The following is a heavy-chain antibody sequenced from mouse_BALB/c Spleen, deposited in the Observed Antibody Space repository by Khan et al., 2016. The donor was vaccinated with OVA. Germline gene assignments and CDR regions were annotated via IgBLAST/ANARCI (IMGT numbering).Heavy chain of an antibody. CDR3: ARGGYSVFAY. CDR1: GYTFTDYV. D-gene: IGHD2-14*01. V-gene: IGHV1-81*01. CDR2: IFPGSGTP. J-gene: IGHJ3*01. Sequence: QVRLQQSGPELVKPGASLKVSCKASGYTFTDYVIGWVKQRTRQGLEWIGDIFPGSGTPYYNEKFKDKATLTADKSSNTAYMQLSSLRSEDSAVYFWARGGYSVFAYWGQGTLVTVSA.